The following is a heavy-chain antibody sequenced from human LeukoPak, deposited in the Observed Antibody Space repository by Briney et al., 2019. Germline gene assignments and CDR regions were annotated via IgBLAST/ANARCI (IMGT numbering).Heavy chain of an antibody. D-gene: IGHD2-2*01. J-gene: IGHJ3*02. CDR3: ARDCSSTSCYDAFDI. CDR2: IYHSGST. CDR1: GGSTSSSNW. V-gene: IGHV4-4*02. Sequence: PSETLSLTCAVSGGSTSSSNWWSWVRQPPGKGLEWIGEIYHSGSTNYNPSLKSRVTISVDKSKNQFSLKLSSVTAADTAVYYCARDCSSTSCYDAFDIWGQGTMVTVSS.